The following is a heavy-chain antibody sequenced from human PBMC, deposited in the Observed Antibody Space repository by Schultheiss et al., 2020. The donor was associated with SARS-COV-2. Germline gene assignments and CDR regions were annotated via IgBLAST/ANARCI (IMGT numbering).Heavy chain of an antibody. V-gene: IGHV1-8*01. CDR3: ARASRHGWFDP. CDR1: GYTFTSYD. J-gene: IGHJ5*02. Sequence: ASVKVSCKASGYTFTSYDINWVRQATGQGLEWMGWMNPNSGNTGYAQKFQGRVTMTTDTSTSTAYMELRSLRSDDTAVYYCARASRHGWFDPWGQGTLVTVSS. CDR2: MNPNSGNT.